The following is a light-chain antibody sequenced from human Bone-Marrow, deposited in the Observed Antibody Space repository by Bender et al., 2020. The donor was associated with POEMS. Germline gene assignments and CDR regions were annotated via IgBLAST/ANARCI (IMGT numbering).Light chain of an antibody. Sequence: QSALSQPASVSGSPGQSTTISCTGTSSDVGGSNDVCWYQQHPDKAPKLLIYEVSKRPSGVSDRFSGSKSGNTASLTISGLLAEDEADYYCCSYAGRYTWVFGTGTRVSVL. J-gene: IGLJ1*01. CDR3: CSYAGRYTWV. V-gene: IGLV2-11*01. CDR1: SSDVGGSND. CDR2: EVS.